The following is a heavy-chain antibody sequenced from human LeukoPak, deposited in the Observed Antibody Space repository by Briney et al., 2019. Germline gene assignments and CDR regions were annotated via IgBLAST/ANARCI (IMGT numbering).Heavy chain of an antibody. D-gene: IGHD6-19*01. CDR1: GGSISSSNW. V-gene: IGHV4-4*02. J-gene: IGHJ4*02. CDR3: ARDRIAVAGTAFDY. Sequence: HPSETLSLTCAVSGGSISSSNWWSWVRQPPGKGLEWIGEIYHSGSTNYNPSLKSRVTISVDKSKNQFSLKLSSVTAADTAVYYCARDRIAVAGTAFDYWGQGTLVTVSS. CDR2: IYHSGST.